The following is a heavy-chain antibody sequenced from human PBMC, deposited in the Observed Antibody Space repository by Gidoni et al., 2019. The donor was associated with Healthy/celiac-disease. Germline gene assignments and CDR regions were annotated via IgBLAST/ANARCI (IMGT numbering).Heavy chain of an antibody. J-gene: IGHJ3*02. CDR2: INHSGST. V-gene: IGHV4-34*01. Sequence: QVQLQQWGAGLLKPSETLSLTCAVYGGSFSGYYWSWIRQPPGKGLEWIGEINHSGSTNYNPSLKSRVTISVDTSKNQFSLKLSSVTAADTAVYYCARGGYSYAFDIWGQGTMVTVSS. CDR1: GGSFSGYY. CDR3: ARGGYSYAFDI. D-gene: IGHD6-13*01.